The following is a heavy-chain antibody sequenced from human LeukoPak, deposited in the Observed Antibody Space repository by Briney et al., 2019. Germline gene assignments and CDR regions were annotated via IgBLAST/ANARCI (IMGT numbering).Heavy chain of an antibody. CDR2: IKQDGSEK. V-gene: IGHV3-7*04. CDR3: ARGFLRRWLQQSDTFDI. CDR1: GFTFSSYW. D-gene: IGHD5-24*01. Sequence: GSLRLSCAASGFTFSSYWMSWVRQAPGKGLEWVANIKQDGSEKYYVDSVKGRFTISRDNAKNSLYLQMNSLRAEDTAVYYCARGFLRRWLQQSDTFDIWGQGTMVTVSS. J-gene: IGHJ3*02.